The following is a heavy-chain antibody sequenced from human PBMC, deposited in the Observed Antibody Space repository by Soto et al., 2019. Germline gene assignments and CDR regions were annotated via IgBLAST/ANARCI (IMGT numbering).Heavy chain of an antibody. Sequence: GSLRLSCAASGFTFSDHYMDWVRQAPGKGLEWVGRARDKANSFTTEYAASVKGRFTISRDDSTNSLHLQMNSLKTEDTAIYYCVREREVGANSEIDAFDIWGQGTMVTVSS. J-gene: IGHJ3*02. CDR1: GFTFSDHY. D-gene: IGHD5-12*01. CDR3: VREREVGANSEIDAFDI. V-gene: IGHV3-72*01. CDR2: ARDKANSFTT.